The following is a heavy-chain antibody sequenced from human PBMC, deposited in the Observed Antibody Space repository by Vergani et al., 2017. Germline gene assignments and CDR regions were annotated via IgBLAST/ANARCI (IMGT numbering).Heavy chain of an antibody. V-gene: IGHV1-2*02. CDR2: INPNSGGT. Sequence: QVQLVQSGAEVKKPGASVKVSCKASGYTFTGYYMHWVRQAPGQGLEWMGWINPNSGGTSYAQKFQGRVTMTRDTSTSTVYMELSSLRSEDTAVYYCASSYDYVWGSYKEYYYYYYMDVWGKGTTVTVSS. D-gene: IGHD3-16*01. CDR1: GYTFTGYY. CDR3: ASSYDYVWGSYKEYYYYYYMDV. J-gene: IGHJ6*03.